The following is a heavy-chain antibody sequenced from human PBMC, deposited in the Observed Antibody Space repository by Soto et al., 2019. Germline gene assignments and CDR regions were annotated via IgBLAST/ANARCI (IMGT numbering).Heavy chain of an antibody. J-gene: IGHJ6*02. CDR3: ASTYYDFWSGYYRSYYYGMDV. Sequence: QVQLQESGPGLVKPSETLSLTCTVSGGSISSYYWSWIRQPPGKGLEWIGYIYYSGSTNYNPSLKGLVTLSVDTSKNQFSLKLSSVTAADTAVYYCASTYYDFWSGYYRSYYYGMDVWGQGTTVTVSS. CDR1: GGSISSYY. D-gene: IGHD3-3*01. CDR2: IYYSGST. V-gene: IGHV4-59*01.